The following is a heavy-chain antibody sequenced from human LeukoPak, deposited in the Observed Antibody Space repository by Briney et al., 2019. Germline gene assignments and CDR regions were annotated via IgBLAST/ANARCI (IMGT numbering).Heavy chain of an antibody. CDR2: IYHSGST. CDR3: ASSPYDSSGYTFDY. Sequence: SETLSLTCAVSGGSISSGGYSWSWIRQPPGKGLEWIGYIYHSGSTYYNPSLKSRVTISVDKSKNQFSLKLSSVTAADTAVYYCASSPYDSSGYTFDYWGQGTLVTVSS. D-gene: IGHD3-22*01. J-gene: IGHJ4*02. V-gene: IGHV4-30-2*01. CDR1: GGSISSGGYS.